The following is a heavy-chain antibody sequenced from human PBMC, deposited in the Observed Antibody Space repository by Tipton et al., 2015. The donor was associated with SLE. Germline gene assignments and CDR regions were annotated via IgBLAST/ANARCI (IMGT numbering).Heavy chain of an antibody. Sequence: TLSLTCSASADSIRRSYWSWIRQPPGKGLEWIGYIYYTGDTNYNPSLKSRVTISADTSKNQISLMLSSVTAADTAVYYCARLSGSEPAVWGQGTLVIVSS. D-gene: IGHD1-26*01. CDR2: IYYTGDT. CDR1: ADSIRRSY. CDR3: ARLSGSEPAV. J-gene: IGHJ4*02. V-gene: IGHV4-59*08.